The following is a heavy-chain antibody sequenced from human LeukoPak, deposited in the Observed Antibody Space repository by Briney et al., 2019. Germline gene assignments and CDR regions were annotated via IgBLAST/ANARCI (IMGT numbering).Heavy chain of an antibody. CDR1: GSTFSSYW. J-gene: IGHJ6*02. CDR3: ASDDGSSWYSWGV. V-gene: IGHV3-7*03. Sequence: GGSLRLSCAASGSTFSSYWMSWVRQAPGKGLEWVANIKQDGSEKYYVDSVKGRFTTSRDNAKNSLYLQMNSLRAEDTAVYYCASDDGSSWYSWGVWGQGTTVTVSS. D-gene: IGHD6-13*01. CDR2: IKQDGSEK.